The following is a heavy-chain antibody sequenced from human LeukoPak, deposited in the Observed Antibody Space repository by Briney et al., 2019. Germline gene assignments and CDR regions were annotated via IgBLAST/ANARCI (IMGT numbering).Heavy chain of an antibody. Sequence: GGSLRLSCAASGFTFSSYWMSWVRQAPGKGLVWVSRINSDGINTSYADSVKGRFTIPRDNAKNTLNLQMNSLRAEDTAVYYCARDLGQYYDTSDNWFDPWGQGTLVTVSS. D-gene: IGHD3-22*01. J-gene: IGHJ5*02. CDR2: INSDGINT. CDR1: GFTFSSYW. V-gene: IGHV3-74*01. CDR3: ARDLGQYYDTSDNWFDP.